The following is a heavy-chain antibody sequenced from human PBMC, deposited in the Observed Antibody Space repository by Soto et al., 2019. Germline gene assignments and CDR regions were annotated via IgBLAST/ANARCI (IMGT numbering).Heavy chain of an antibody. Sequence: PSETLSLTYTVSDGSVRSGSYYWSWKRQPPGKGLEWIGYIYYSGSTNYNPSLKSRVTISVDTSKNQFSLKLSSVTAADTAVYYCAIGYSYGPSYYYYGMDVWGQGTTVTGSS. CDR2: IYYSGST. D-gene: IGHD5-18*01. J-gene: IGHJ6*02. CDR1: DGSVRSGSYY. V-gene: IGHV4-61*01. CDR3: AIGYSYGPSYYYYGMDV.